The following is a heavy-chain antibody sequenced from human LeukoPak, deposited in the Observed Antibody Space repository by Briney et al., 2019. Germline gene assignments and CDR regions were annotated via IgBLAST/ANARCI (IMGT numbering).Heavy chain of an antibody. CDR1: GGTFSSYA. J-gene: IGHJ4*02. V-gene: IGHV1-18*01. CDR3: ARDDKLDYDILTGYYTAFDY. D-gene: IGHD3-9*01. Sequence: ASVKVSCKASGGTFSSYAISWVRQAPGQGFEWMGWISAYNGNTNYAQKLQGRVTMTTDTSTSTAYMELRSLRSDDTAVYYCARDDKLDYDILTGYYTAFDYWGQGTLVTVSS. CDR2: ISAYNGNT.